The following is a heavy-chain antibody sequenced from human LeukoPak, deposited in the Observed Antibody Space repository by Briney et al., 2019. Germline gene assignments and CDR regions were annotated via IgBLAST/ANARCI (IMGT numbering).Heavy chain of an antibody. J-gene: IGHJ6*02. CDR2: ISGSGGST. Sequence: GGSLRLSCAASGFTFSSYAMGWVRQAPGKGLEWVSAISGSGGSTFYADSVKGRFTISRDNSKNTLYLQMTSLKTEDTAVYYCTRGGTVTTSYYDPMDVWGQGTTVIVSS. D-gene: IGHD4-17*01. CDR1: GFTFSSYA. CDR3: TRGGTVTTSYYDPMDV. V-gene: IGHV3-23*01.